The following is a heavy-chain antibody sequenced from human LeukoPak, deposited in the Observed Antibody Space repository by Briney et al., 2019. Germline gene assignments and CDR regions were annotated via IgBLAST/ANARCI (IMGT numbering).Heavy chain of an antibody. CDR1: GFTVSTNY. CDR3: ARGGAGYVFDY. D-gene: IGHD5-12*01. CDR2: ISSGGTP. V-gene: IGHV3-66*02. J-gene: IGHJ4*02. Sequence: GGSLRLSCAASGFTVSTNYVSWVRQAPGKGLEWVSVISSGGTPYYADSVKGRFTISRDSSENTLYLQMHSLRAEDRAVYYCARGGAGYVFDYWGQGTLVTVSS.